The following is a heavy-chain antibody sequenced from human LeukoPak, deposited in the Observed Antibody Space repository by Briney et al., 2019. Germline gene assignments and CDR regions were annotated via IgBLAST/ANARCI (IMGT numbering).Heavy chain of an antibody. J-gene: IGHJ4*02. CDR3: ARLYCSGGSCPFYFDY. Sequence: SETLSLTCAVYGGSFSGYYWSWIRQPPGKGLEWIGEINHSGSTNYNPSLKSRVTISVDTSKNQFSLKLSSVTAADTAVYYCARLYCSGGSCPFYFDYWGQGTLVTVSS. V-gene: IGHV4-34*01. CDR2: INHSGST. CDR1: GGSFSGYY. D-gene: IGHD2-15*01.